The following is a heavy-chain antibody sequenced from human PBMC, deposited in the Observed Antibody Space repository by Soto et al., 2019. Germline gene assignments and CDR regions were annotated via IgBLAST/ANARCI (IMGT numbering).Heavy chain of an antibody. D-gene: IGHD1-26*01. Sequence: EVQLLESGGGLVQPGGSLRLSCAASGFTFSNYAMSWVRQAPGKGLEWVSVISGSGGSTYYADSVKGRFTISRDNSKNTLYLQMNSLRAEYTAVYYCAKRSIGSYFDNWGQGTLLTVSS. V-gene: IGHV3-23*01. CDR1: GFTFSNYA. CDR2: ISGSGGST. CDR3: AKRSIGSYFDN. J-gene: IGHJ4*02.